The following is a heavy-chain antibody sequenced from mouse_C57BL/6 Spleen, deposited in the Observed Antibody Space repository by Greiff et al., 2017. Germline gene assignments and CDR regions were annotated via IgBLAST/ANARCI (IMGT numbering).Heavy chain of an antibody. CDR2: ISSGSSTI. J-gene: IGHJ2*01. D-gene: IGHD2-1*01. Sequence: EVHLVESGGGLVKPGGSLKLSCAASGFTFSDYGMHWVRQAPEKGLEWVAYISSGSSTIYYADPVKGRFTISRDNAKNTLFLQMTSLRSEDTAMYYCASYGNYGFDYWGQGTTLTVSS. V-gene: IGHV5-17*01. CDR1: GFTFSDYG. CDR3: ASYGNYGFDY.